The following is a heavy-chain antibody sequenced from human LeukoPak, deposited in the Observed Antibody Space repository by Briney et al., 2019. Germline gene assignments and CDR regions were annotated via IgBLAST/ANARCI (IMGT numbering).Heavy chain of an antibody. Sequence: GGSLRLSCAASGFTFSSYGMHWVRQAPGKGLEWVAFIRYDGSNKYYADSVKGRFTISRDNSKNTLYLQMNSLRAEDMALYYCAKAGDYDILTGPFDYWGQGTLVTVSS. CDR1: GFTFSSYG. CDR3: AKAGDYDILTGPFDY. CDR2: IRYDGSNK. J-gene: IGHJ4*02. D-gene: IGHD3-9*01. V-gene: IGHV3-30*02.